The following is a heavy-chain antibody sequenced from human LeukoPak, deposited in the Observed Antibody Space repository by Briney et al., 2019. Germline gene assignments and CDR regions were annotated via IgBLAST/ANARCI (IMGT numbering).Heavy chain of an antibody. Sequence: GGTLRLSCAASGFTFSNYAIHWVRQAPGKGLEWVAAVSYDGNLQHYADAVKGRFTVSRDNSKNTVFLQINSLRTDDSAVYWCVKVYPTVTTSSVLGSWGQGTLVTVSS. D-gene: IGHD4-17*01. J-gene: IGHJ4*02. CDR1: GFTFSNYA. CDR3: VKVYPTVTTSSVLGS. V-gene: IGHV3-30*18. CDR2: VSYDGNLQ.